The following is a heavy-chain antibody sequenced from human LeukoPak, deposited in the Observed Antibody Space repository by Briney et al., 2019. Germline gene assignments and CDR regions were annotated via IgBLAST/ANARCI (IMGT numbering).Heavy chain of an antibody. Sequence: TSETLSLTCTVSGGSISSSSYYWGWIRQPPGKGLEWIGSIYYSGSTYYNPSLKSRVTISVDTSKNQFSLKLSSVTAADTAVYYCARPLFGVVTPFDYWGQGTLVTVSS. J-gene: IGHJ4*02. D-gene: IGHD3-3*01. CDR1: GGSISSSSYY. CDR2: IYYSGST. CDR3: ARPLFGVVTPFDY. V-gene: IGHV4-39*01.